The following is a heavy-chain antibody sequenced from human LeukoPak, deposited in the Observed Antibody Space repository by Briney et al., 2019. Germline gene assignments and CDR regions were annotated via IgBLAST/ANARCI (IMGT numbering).Heavy chain of an antibody. Sequence: GGSLRLSCAVSGFTFSTYAMHWVRQAPGKGLDWVAVISSDGSDKYYADSVKGRFTISRDNSKNTLYLQMNSLRAEDTAVYYCAKDKGREGDYWGQGNLVTVSS. CDR3: AKDKGREGDY. D-gene: IGHD1-26*01. CDR2: ISSDGSDK. J-gene: IGHJ4*02. V-gene: IGHV3-30*04. CDR1: GFTFSTYA.